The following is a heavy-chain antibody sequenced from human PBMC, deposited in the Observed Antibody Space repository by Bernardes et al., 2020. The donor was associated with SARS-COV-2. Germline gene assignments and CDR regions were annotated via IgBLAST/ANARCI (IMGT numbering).Heavy chain of an antibody. D-gene: IGHD6-19*01. V-gene: IGHV3-21*01. CDR1: GFTFSSYV. CDR2: ITASTTYI. CDR3: AKGVIPDSSAWYEDAFDI. Sequence: GGSLRLSCAGSGFTFSSYVMHWVRQAPGKGLQWVSSITASTTYIQYTDSVEGRFTVSRDNAKNSLYLEMTSLRAEDTAIYYCAKGVIPDSSAWYEDAFDIWGQGTMVTVSS. J-gene: IGHJ3*02.